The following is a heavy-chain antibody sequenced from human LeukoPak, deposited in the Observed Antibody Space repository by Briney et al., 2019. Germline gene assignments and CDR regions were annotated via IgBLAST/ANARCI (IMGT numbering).Heavy chain of an antibody. V-gene: IGHV4-59*01. CDR1: GGSISSYY. D-gene: IGHD6-19*01. J-gene: IGHJ4*02. CDR2: IYYSGST. CDR3: ARVRGWYGDPHHDFDY. Sequence: PSETLSLTCTVSGGSISSYYWSWIRQPPGKGLEWIGYIYYSGSTNYNPSLKSRVTISVDTSKNQFSLKLSSVTAADTAVYCCARVRGWYGDPHHDFDYWGQGTLVTVSS.